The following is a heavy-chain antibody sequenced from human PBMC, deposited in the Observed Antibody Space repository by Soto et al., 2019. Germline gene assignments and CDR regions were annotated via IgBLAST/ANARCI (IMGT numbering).Heavy chain of an antibody. V-gene: IGHV3-9*01. D-gene: IGHD1-26*01. CDR2: INWNSGSI. CDR1: GFTFDDYA. Sequence: PGGSLRLSCAASGFTFDDYAMHWVRHAPRTGQGWVSGINWNSGSIGYADPVKSRFIITRDNANNYLYLQKISLGAADTALYYCSTVSGCYFGGISWSFDLWGRGTLVTVSS. CDR3: STVSGCYFGGISWSFDL. J-gene: IGHJ5*02.